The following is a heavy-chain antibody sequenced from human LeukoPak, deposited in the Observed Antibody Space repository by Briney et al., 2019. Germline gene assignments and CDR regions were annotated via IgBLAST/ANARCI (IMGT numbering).Heavy chain of an antibody. V-gene: IGHV3-48*01. CDR1: GFTFSSYS. Sequence: GGSLRLSCAACGFTFSSYSMNWVRQAPGKGLEWVSYISSSSTIYYADSVKGRFTISRDNAKNSLYLQMNSLRAEDTAVYYCARGENYYYMDVWGKGTTVTVSS. CDR3: ARGENYYYMDV. J-gene: IGHJ6*03. CDR2: ISSSSTI.